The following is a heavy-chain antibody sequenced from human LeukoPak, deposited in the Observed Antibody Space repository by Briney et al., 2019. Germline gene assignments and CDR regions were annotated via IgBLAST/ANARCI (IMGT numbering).Heavy chain of an antibody. J-gene: IGHJ4*02. D-gene: IGHD3-22*01. CDR1: GGSISSSSYY. V-gene: IGHV4-39*01. CDR2: IYYSGST. Sequence: SETLSLTCTVSGGSISSSSYYWGWIRQPPGKGLEWLGSIYYSGSTYYNPSLKSRVTISVDTSKNQFSLKLSSVTAADTAVYYCARLPLDSSGYYFDYWGQGTLVTVSS. CDR3: ARLPLDSSGYYFDY.